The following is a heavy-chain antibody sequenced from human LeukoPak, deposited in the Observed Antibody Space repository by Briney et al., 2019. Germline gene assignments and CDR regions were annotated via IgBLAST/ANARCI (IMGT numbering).Heavy chain of an antibody. CDR2: INPNSGGT. Sequence: ASVKVSCKASGYTFTGYYMHWVRQVPGQGLEWMGWINPNSGGTNYAQKFQGRVTMTRDTSISTAYMELSRLRSDDTAVYYCARVPEAGPTFYYYGMDVWGQGTTVTVSS. J-gene: IGHJ6*02. V-gene: IGHV1-2*02. CDR1: GYTFTGYY. CDR3: ARVPEAGPTFYYYGMDV. D-gene: IGHD6-19*01.